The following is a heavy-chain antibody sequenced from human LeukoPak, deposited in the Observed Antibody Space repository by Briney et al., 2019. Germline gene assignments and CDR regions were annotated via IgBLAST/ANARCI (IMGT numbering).Heavy chain of an antibody. Sequence: ASVKVSCQASGYTFTGYYMHWERQAPGQGLEWMGWINPNSGGTNYAQKFQGRATMTRDTSNRTPYMELSRLRSDDTAVYYCAREEWLTTGGSPGIWGQGTTVTVSS. CDR1: GYTFTGYY. CDR3: AREEWLTTGGSPGI. D-gene: IGHD3-3*01. J-gene: IGHJ6*02. V-gene: IGHV1-2*02. CDR2: INPNSGGT.